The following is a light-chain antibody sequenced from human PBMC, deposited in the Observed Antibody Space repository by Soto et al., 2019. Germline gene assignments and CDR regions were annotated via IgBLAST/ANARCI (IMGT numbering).Light chain of an antibody. CDR3: SSFAGSKTYV. CDR1: SSDVGGYDY. CDR2: DVS. J-gene: IGLJ1*01. V-gene: IGLV2-8*01. Sequence: QSALTQPPSASGSPGQSVTISCTGTSSDVGGYDYVSWYQQYPGKAPKLIIYDVSKRPSGVPDRFSGSKSGKTASLTVSGLQAEDEADYYCSSFAGSKTYVFGTGTKLTVL.